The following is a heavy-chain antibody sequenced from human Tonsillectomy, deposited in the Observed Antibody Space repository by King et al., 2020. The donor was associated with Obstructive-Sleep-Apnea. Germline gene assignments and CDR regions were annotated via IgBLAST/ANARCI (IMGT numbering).Heavy chain of an antibody. D-gene: IGHD5-18*01. CDR2: IYYSGST. V-gene: IGHV4-59*12. CDR3: ERAGGYSYGYMDL. CDR1: GGSISSYY. J-gene: IGHJ6*02. Sequence: VQLQESGPGLVKPSETLSLTCTVSGGSISSYYWTWIRQPPGKGLEWIGYIYYSGSTNYSPSLKSRVTISVDTSKNQVSLKLSSLTAADTAVYYFERAGGYSYGYMDLWGQGTTVTVSS.